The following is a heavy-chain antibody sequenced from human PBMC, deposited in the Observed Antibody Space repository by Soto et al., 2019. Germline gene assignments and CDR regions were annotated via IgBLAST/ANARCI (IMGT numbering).Heavy chain of an antibody. V-gene: IGHV4-34*01. D-gene: IGHD6-19*01. Sequence: PSETLSLTCAVYGGSFSGYYWSWIRQPPGKGLEWIGEINHSGSTNYNPSLKSRVTISVDTSKNQFSLKLSSVTAADTAVYYCARGLAYSSGWYSSKNWFDPWGQGTLVTVSS. CDR3: ARGLAYSSGWYSSKNWFDP. J-gene: IGHJ5*02. CDR2: INHSGST. CDR1: GGSFSGYY.